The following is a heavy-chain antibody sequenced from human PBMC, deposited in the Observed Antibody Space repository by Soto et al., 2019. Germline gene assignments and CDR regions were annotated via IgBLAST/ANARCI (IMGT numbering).Heavy chain of an antibody. J-gene: IGHJ4*02. CDR3: ARVPPRLWFGDPTPNHYFDY. CDR1: GGTFSSYA. V-gene: IGHV1-69*01. Sequence: KASGGTFSSYAISWMRQAPGQGLEWMGGNIPIFGTTNYAQKFQGRVTITADESTSTAYVELSSLRFEDTAVYYCARVPPRLWFGDPTPNHYFDYCGQGTLVTVSS. D-gene: IGHD3-10*01. CDR2: NIPIFGTT.